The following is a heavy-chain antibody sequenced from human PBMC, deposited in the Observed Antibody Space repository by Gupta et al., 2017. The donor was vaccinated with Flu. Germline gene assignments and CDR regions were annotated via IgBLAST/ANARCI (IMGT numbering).Heavy chain of an antibody. CDR1: GFPFGDYA. V-gene: IGHV3-49*03. CDR2: IRSKAYGGTT. J-gene: IGHJ6*02. CDR3: TRDYCSSTSCRGWGYYYYGMDV. D-gene: IGHD2-2*01. Sequence: EVQLVESGGGLVQPGRSLRLSCTASGFPFGDYAMSWFRRAPGKGLEWVGFIRSKAYGGTTEYAASVKGRFTISRDDSKSIAYLQMNSLKTEDTAVYYCTRDYCSSTSCRGWGYYYYGMDVWGQGTTVTVSS.